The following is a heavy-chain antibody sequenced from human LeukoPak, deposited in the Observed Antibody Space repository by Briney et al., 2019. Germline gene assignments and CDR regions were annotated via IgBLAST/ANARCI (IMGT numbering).Heavy chain of an antibody. CDR3: AREVLT. Sequence: PSETLSLTCTVSGGSISSGSYYWSWIRQPAGKGLEWIGRIYTSGSTNYNPSLKSRVTISVDTSKNQFSLKLSSVTAADTAIYYCAREVLTWGQGTLVTVSS. CDR1: GGSISSGSYY. D-gene: IGHD3-10*01. J-gene: IGHJ5*02. V-gene: IGHV4-61*02. CDR2: IYTSGST.